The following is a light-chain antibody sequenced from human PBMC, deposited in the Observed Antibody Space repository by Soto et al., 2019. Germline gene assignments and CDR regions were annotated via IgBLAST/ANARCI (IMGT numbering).Light chain of an antibody. CDR2: DAS. CDR1: QSVRNSL. J-gene: IGKJ1*01. Sequence: TLSCRANQSVRNSLLAWYQQKPGQPPRLIIYDASTRATGIPERFSGGGAWTDFTLTISRLEPEDFAVYYCHQYGSIVLTFGQGTKVDIK. V-gene: IGKV3-20*01. CDR3: HQYGSIVLT.